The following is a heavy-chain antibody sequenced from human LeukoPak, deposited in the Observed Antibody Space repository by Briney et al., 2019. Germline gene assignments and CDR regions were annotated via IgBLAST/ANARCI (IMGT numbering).Heavy chain of an antibody. V-gene: IGHV4-38-2*01. CDR3: AVNIVVLPAASFDY. D-gene: IGHD2-2*01. CDR1: GYSISSGYY. J-gene: IGHJ4*02. Sequence: SETLSLTCAVSGYSISSGYYWGWIRQPPGKGLEWIGSIYHSGSTYYNPSLKSRVTISVDTSKNQFSLKLSSVTAADTAVYYWAVNIVVLPAASFDYWGQGTLVTVSS. CDR2: IYHSGST.